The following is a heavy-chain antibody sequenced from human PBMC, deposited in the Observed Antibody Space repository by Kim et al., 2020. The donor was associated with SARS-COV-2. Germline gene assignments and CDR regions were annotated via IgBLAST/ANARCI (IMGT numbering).Heavy chain of an antibody. D-gene: IGHD6-13*01. CDR3: ARAPLQSYSSSWVFDY. J-gene: IGHJ4*02. V-gene: IGHV3-30*01. Sequence: SVKGRFTISRDNSKNTLYLQMNSLRAEDTAVYYCARAPLQSYSSSWVFDYWGQGTLVTVSS.